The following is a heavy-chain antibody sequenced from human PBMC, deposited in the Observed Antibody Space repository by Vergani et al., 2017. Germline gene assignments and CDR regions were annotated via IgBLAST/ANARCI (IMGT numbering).Heavy chain of an antibody. J-gene: IGHJ4*02. CDR2: ISYDGSNK. V-gene: IGHV3-30*04. D-gene: IGHD4-17*01. CDR3: ARDTRVIGDSRFDY. Sequence: QVQLVESGGGVVQPGRSLRLSCAASGFTFSSYAMHWVRQAPGKGLEWVAVISYDGSNKYYADSAKGRFTISRDNSKNTLYLQMNSLRAEDTAVYYCARDTRVIGDSRFDYWGQGTLVTVSS. CDR1: GFTFSSYA.